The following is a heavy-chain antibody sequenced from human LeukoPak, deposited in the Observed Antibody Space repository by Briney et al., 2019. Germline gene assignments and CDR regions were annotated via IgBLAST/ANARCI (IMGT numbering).Heavy chain of an antibody. J-gene: IGHJ4*02. V-gene: IGHV1-2*04. D-gene: IGHD6-13*01. Sequence: ASVKVSCKASGYTFTGYCMHWVRQAPGQGLEWMGWINPNSGGTNYAQKFQGWVTMTRDTSISTAYMELSRLRSDDTAVYYCARDAAVSATAVYFDYWGQGTLVTVSS. CDR2: INPNSGGT. CDR1: GYTFTGYC. CDR3: ARDAAVSATAVYFDY.